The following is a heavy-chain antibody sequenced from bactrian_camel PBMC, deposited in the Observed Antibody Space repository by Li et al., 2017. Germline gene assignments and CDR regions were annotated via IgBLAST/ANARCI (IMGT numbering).Heavy chain of an antibody. D-gene: IGHD2*01. CDR1: GNIYDVNY. J-gene: IGHJ6*01. V-gene: IGHV3S53*01. Sequence: HVQLVESGGGSVQAGGSLRLSCAITGNIYDVNYVGWFRQAPGKERQGVAAMCTIGDTTYYADSVKGRFTISYDNADNTVYLQMNVLTPEDTSMYYCAGAYWANTPLRADEFRYWGQGTQVTVS. CDR2: MCTIGDTT. CDR3: AGAYWANTPLRADEFRY.